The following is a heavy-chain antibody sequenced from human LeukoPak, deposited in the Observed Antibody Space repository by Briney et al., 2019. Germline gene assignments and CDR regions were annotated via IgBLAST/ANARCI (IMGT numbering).Heavy chain of an antibody. J-gene: IGHJ4*02. CDR2: IGVAGDT. V-gene: IGHV3-13*01. CDR1: GFTLSSYD. D-gene: IGHD4-17*01. CDR3: AKSITTVTRYFDY. Sequence: GGSLRLSCAASGFTLSSYDMHWVRQVTGKGLEWVSAIGVAGDTYYPGSVKGRFIITRENAKNSLYLQMNSLRVEDTAVYYCAKSITTVTRYFDYWGQGTLVTVSS.